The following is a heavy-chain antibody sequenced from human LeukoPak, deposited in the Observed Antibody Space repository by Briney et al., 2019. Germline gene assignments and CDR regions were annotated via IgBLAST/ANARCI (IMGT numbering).Heavy chain of an antibody. V-gene: IGHV3-13*01. CDR2: IGTTGDT. D-gene: IGHD2-21*02. CDR1: GFAFSNSD. CDR3: AISKTYCGGDCCFHS. Sequence: GGSLRLSCAASGFAFSNSDMHWVRHPSGKGLEWVSSIGTTGDTYYPDSAKGRFSISREDAKNSLSLQMNSLRAEDTAVYYCAISKTYCGGDCCFHSWGQGTPVTVSS. J-gene: IGHJ5*02.